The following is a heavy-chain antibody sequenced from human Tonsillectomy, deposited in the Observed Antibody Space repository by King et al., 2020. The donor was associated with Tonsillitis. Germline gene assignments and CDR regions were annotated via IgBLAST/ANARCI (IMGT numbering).Heavy chain of an antibody. V-gene: IGHV4-34*01. CDR3: ARGGLAAGYYFDY. CDR1: GGSFSGYY. CDR2: INHSGST. Sequence: VQLQQWGAGLLKPSETLSLTCAVYGGSFSGYYWSWIRQPPGKGLEWIGEINHSGSTNYNPSLKSRVTISVDTSKNQFSLNLSSVTAADTAVCYCARGGLAAGYYFDYWGQGTRVTVSS. J-gene: IGHJ4*02. D-gene: IGHD6-25*01.